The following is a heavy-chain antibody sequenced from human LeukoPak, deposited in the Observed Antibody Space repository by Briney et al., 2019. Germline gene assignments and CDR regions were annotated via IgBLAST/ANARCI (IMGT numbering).Heavy chain of an antibody. CDR3: ARDRAGITMVRGVAQGSKLAYYYYYGMDV. CDR1: GYTFTSYA. Sequence: ASVKVSCKASGYTFTSYAMNWVRQAPGQGLEWMGWINTNTGNPTYAQGFTGRFVFSLDTSVSTAYLQICSLKAEDTAVYNCARDRAGITMVRGVAQGSKLAYYYYYGMDVWGKGTTVTVSS. D-gene: IGHD3-10*01. V-gene: IGHV7-4-1*01. CDR2: INTNTGNP. J-gene: IGHJ6*04.